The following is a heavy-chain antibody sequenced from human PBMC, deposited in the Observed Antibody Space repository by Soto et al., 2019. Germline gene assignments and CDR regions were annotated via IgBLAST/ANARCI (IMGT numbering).Heavy chain of an antibody. CDR1: GGSISSYY. Sequence: QVQLQESGPGLVKPSETLSLTCTVSGGSISSYYWSWIRQPPGKGLEWIGYIYYSGSTNYNPSLPSRVTISVDTSKNQFSLKLSSVTAADTAVYYCARPREGAFDIWGQGTMVTVSS. CDR3: ARPREGAFDI. J-gene: IGHJ3*02. CDR2: IYYSGST. V-gene: IGHV4-59*01.